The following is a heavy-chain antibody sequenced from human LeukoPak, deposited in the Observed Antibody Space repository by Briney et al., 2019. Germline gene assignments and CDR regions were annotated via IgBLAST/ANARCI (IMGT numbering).Heavy chain of an antibody. Sequence: SGGSLRLSCAASGFTVSSNYMSWVRQAPGKALEWVSYISSSSRTIYYADSVKGRFTISRDNGKNSLYLQMNRLRDEDTATYYCARDVGWAFDNWGQGTLVTASS. CDR1: GFTVSSNY. CDR3: ARDVGWAFDN. D-gene: IGHD2-15*01. J-gene: IGHJ4*02. V-gene: IGHV3-48*02. CDR2: ISSSSRTI.